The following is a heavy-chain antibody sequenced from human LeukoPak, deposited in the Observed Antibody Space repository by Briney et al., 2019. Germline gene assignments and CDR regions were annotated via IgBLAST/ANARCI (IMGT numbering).Heavy chain of an antibody. J-gene: IGHJ6*03. V-gene: IGHV1-69*06. D-gene: IGHD5-18*01. CDR3: ARGMRIQLWFSSRVHYYYMDV. Sequence: ASVKVSCKASGGTFSSYAISWVRQAPGQGLEWMGGIIPIFGTANYAQKFQGRVTITADKSTSTAYMELSSLRSEDTAVYCCARGMRIQLWFSSRVHYYYMDVWGKGTTVTVSS. CDR2: IIPIFGTA. CDR1: GGTFSSYA.